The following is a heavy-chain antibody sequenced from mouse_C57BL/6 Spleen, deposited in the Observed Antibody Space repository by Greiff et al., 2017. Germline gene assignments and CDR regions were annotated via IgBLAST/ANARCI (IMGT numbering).Heavy chain of an antibody. CDR2: INPNYGTT. CDR1: GYSFTDYN. Sequence: EVQLQQSGPELVKPGASVKISCKASGYSFTDYNMNWVKQSNGKSLEWIGVINPNYGTTSSNQKFKGKATLTVDQSSSPAYMQLNSLTSEDSAVYYCAIDYGSSYHYAMDYWGKGTSVTVSS. D-gene: IGHD1-1*01. V-gene: IGHV1-39*01. CDR3: AIDYGSSYHYAMDY. J-gene: IGHJ4*01.